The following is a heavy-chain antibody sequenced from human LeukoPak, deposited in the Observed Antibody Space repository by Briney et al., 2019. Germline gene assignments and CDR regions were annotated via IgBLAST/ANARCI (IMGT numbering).Heavy chain of an antibody. V-gene: IGHV1-2*02. J-gene: IGHJ4*02. D-gene: IGHD6-25*01. CDR1: GYTFTGYY. CDR2: INPNSGGT. CDR3: ARESGPAADY. Sequence: ASVKVSCKASGYTFTGYYMHWVRQAPGQGLEWMGWINPNSGGTNYAQKFQGRVTMTRDTSISTAYMELNSLRAEDTAVYYCARESGPAADYWGQGTLVTVSS.